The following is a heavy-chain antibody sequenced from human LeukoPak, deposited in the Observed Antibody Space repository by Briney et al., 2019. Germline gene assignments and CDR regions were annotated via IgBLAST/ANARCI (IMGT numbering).Heavy chain of an antibody. J-gene: IGHJ3*02. CDR3: ARNEVEEAAAGTDAFDI. Sequence: SETLSLTCTVSGGSISSYYWSWIRQPAGKGLEWIGRIYTSGSTNYNPSLKSRVTMSVDTSKNQFSLKLSSVTAADTAVYYCARNEVEEAAAGTDAFDIWGQGTMVTVSS. D-gene: IGHD6-13*01. CDR1: GGSISSYY. V-gene: IGHV4-4*07. CDR2: IYTSGST.